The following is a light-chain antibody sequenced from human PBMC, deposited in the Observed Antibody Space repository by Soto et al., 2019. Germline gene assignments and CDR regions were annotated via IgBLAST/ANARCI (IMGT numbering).Light chain of an antibody. CDR2: DAS. CDR3: QQYNSYSRLT. V-gene: IGKV1-5*01. Sequence: DIQMTQSPSTLSASVGDRVTITCRASQSISSWLAWYQQKLGKAPKLLIYDASSLESGVPSRFSGSGSGTEFALTISSLQPDDFATYYCQQYNSYSRLTFGGGTKVEIK. J-gene: IGKJ4*01. CDR1: QSISSW.